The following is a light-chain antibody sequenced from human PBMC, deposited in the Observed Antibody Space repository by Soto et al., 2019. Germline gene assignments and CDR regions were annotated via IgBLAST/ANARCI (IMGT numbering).Light chain of an antibody. J-gene: IGKJ5*01. CDR2: GSS. Sequence: IVLTQSPGTLSLSPGERATLSCRASQTVSSSYLAWYQQKPGQAPRLLIYGSSSRATGIPDRFSGRGSGTDFTLTISRLEPEDFAVYYCQQYGSSPITFSQGTRLEIK. CDR3: QQYGSSPIT. V-gene: IGKV3-20*01. CDR1: QTVSSSY.